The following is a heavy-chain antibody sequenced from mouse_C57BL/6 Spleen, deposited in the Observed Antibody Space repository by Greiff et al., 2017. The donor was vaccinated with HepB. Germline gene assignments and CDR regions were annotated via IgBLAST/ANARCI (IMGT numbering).Heavy chain of an antibody. CDR3: ANWSFDY. V-gene: IGHV3-6*01. D-gene: IGHD4-1*01. J-gene: IGHJ2*01. CDR1: GYSITSGYY. CDR2: ISYDGSN. Sequence: EVQLQESGPGLVKPSQSLSLTCSVTGYSITSGYYWNWIRQFPGNKLEWMGYISYDGSNNYNPSLKNRISITRDTSKNQFFLKLNSVTTEDTATYYCANWSFDYWGQGTTLTVSS.